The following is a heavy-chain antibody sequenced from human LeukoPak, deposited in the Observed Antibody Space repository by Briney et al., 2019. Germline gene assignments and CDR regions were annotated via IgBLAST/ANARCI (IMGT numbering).Heavy chain of an antibody. V-gene: IGHV1-8*01. J-gene: IGHJ5*02. Sequence: GASVKVSCKASGFTFTSYDINWVRQATGQGLEWMGWMNPINGNTGYAQKFQGRVTMTRDTSISTAYMEPRSLRSDDTAVYYCVRDGEGVAISVNYWFDPWGQGTLVTVSS. D-gene: IGHD3-10*01. CDR3: VRDGEGVAISVNYWFDP. CDR2: MNPINGNT. CDR1: GFTFTSYD.